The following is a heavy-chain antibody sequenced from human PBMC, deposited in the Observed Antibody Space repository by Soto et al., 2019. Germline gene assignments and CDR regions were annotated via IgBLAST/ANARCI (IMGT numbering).Heavy chain of an antibody. J-gene: IGHJ6*03. Sequence: QVQLVESGGGVVQPGRSLRLSCAASGFTFSSYAMHWVRQAPGKGLEWVAVISYDGSDKYYADSVKGRFTLSRDNSKNTLYLQMNNLRAEDTAVYHCAKEGFYSNYPPYYYYYYMDVWGKGTTVTVSS. CDR3: AKEGFYSNYPPYYYYYYMDV. D-gene: IGHD4-4*01. V-gene: IGHV3-30*18. CDR1: GFTFSSYA. CDR2: ISYDGSDK.